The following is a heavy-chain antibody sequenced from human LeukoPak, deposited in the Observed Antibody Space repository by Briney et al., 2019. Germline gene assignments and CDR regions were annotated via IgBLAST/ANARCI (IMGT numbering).Heavy chain of an antibody. V-gene: IGHV1-46*01. Sequence: ASVKVSCKASGYSSTSYYMHWVRQAPGQGLEWMGIINPSGGSTSYAQKFQGRVTMTRDTSTSTVYMELSSLRGEDPAVYYCASQRLWRDRCDPWGQGTVVTVSS. D-gene: IGHD4/OR15-4a*01. J-gene: IGHJ5*02. CDR3: ASQRLWRDRCDP. CDR1: GYSSTSYY. CDR2: INPSGGST.